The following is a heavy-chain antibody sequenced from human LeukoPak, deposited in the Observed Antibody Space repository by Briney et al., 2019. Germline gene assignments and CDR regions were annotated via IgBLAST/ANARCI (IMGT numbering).Heavy chain of an antibody. V-gene: IGHV1-69*01. J-gene: IGHJ6*04. CDR2: IIPIFGTA. CDR3: GGPYCSGGSCYSRVKYGMDV. D-gene: IGHD2-15*01. CDR1: GGTFSSYA. Sequence: TVKVSCKASGGTFSSYAISWVRQAPGQGLEWMGGIIPIFGTANYAQKFQGRVTITADESTSTAYMELSSLRSEDTAVYYCGGPYCSGGSCYSRVKYGMDVWGKGTTVTVSS.